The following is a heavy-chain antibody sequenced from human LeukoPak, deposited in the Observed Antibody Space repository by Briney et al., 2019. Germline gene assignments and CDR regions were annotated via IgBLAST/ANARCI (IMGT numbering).Heavy chain of an antibody. V-gene: IGHV4-61*05. CDR2: VYYIGTT. CDR3: ARNTSTSPWFDP. D-gene: IGHD2-2*01. CDR1: GGSIRNSSFY. Sequence: SETLSLTCAVSGGSIRNSSFYWGWIRQPPGKGLEWIGNVYYIGTTRYNSSLKSRVTILVDTSKNQFSLEVTSVTAADTAVYYCARNTSTSPWFDPWARGTLVTVSS. J-gene: IGHJ5*02.